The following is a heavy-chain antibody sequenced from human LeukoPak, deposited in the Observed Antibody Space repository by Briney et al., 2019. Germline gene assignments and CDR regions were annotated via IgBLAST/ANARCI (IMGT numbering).Heavy chain of an antibody. Sequence: ASVKVSCKVSGYGLTELAMHWVRQTPGIGLEWMGGFDPEEGETIYPQKFQGRVTMTEDTSTDTAYIELSSLRFEDTAVYYCATNVPHQNVHTTSDHVAFDLWGQGTKVTVSS. CDR3: ATNVPHQNVHTTSDHVAFDL. CDR2: FDPEEGET. V-gene: IGHV1-24*01. CDR1: GYGLTELA. J-gene: IGHJ3*01. D-gene: IGHD1-14*01.